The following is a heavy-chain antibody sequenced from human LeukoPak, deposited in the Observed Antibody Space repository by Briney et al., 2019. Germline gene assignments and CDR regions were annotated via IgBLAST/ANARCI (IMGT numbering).Heavy chain of an antibody. V-gene: IGHV1-18*01. CDR2: ISAYNGNT. Sequence: ASVKVSCKASGYTFTSYGISWVRQAPGQGLEWMGWISAYNGNTNYAQKLQGRVTMTTDTSTSTAYMELRSLRSDDTAVYYCARVVGLAGTWHYFDYWGQGTLVTVSS. D-gene: IGHD3/OR15-3a*01. CDR3: ARVVGLAGTWHYFDY. CDR1: GYTFTSYG. J-gene: IGHJ4*02.